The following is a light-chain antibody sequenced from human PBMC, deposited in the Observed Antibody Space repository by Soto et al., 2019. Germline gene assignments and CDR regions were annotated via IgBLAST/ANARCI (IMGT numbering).Light chain of an antibody. CDR1: QSISSY. J-gene: IGKJ1*01. CDR2: AAS. Sequence: DIQMTQSPSSLSASVGDRVTITCRASQSISSYLNWYQQKPGKAPKLLIYAASSLQSGVPSRFSGSGSGTEFTLTINSLQPDDFATYYCQQYNSYPWTFGQGTKGDIK. V-gene: IGKV1-39*01. CDR3: QQYNSYPWT.